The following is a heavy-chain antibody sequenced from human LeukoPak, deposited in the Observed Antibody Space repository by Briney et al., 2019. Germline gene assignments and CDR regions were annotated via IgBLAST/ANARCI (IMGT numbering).Heavy chain of an antibody. CDR1: GFTFSSYA. CDR3: ARDRDIVVVPAANPPDAFDI. D-gene: IGHD2-2*01. Sequence: GGSLRLSCAASGFTFSSYAMHWVRQAPGKGVEWVAVISYDGSNKYYADSVKGRFTISRDNSKNTLYLQMNSLRAEDTAVYYCARDRDIVVVPAANPPDAFDIWGQGTMVTVSS. CDR2: ISYDGSNK. J-gene: IGHJ3*02. V-gene: IGHV3-30*04.